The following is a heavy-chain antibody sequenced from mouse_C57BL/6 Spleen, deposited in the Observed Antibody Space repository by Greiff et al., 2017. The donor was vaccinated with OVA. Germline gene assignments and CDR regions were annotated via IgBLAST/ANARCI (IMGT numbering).Heavy chain of an antibody. V-gene: IGHV1-69*01. Sequence: VQLQQPGAELVMPGASVKLSCKASGYTFTSYWMHWVKQRPGQGLEWIGEIDPSDSYTNYNQKFKGKSTLTVDKSSSTAYMQLSSLTSADSAVYVCARRGNWVRGFDYWGQGTTLTVSS. CDR1: GYTFTSYW. D-gene: IGHD4-1*01. CDR2: IDPSDSYT. J-gene: IGHJ2*01. CDR3: ARRGNWVRGFDY.